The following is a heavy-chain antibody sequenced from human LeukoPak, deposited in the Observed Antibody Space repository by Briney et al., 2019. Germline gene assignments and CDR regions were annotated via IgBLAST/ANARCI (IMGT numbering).Heavy chain of an antibody. J-gene: IGHJ5*02. Sequence: GGSLRLSCAASGFTFSSYAMHWVRQAPGKGLEWVAVISYDGSNKYYADSVKGRFTISRDNSKNTLYLQMNSLRAEDTAVYYCARDSYYYDSSGENWFDPWGQGTLVTVSS. CDR1: GFTFSSYA. CDR2: ISYDGSNK. CDR3: ARDSYYYDSSGENWFDP. D-gene: IGHD3-22*01. V-gene: IGHV3-30-3*01.